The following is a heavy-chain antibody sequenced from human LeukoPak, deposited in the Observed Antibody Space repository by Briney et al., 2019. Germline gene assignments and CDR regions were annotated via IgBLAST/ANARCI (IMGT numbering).Heavy chain of an antibody. CDR2: FYDSVSP. CDR3: ARGGEWELLPSDY. J-gene: IGHJ4*02. D-gene: IGHD1-26*01. CDR1: GGSISSFY. V-gene: IGHV4-59*01. Sequence: SETLSLTCTVSGGSISSFYWSWIRQPPGKGLEWIGYFYDSVSPNYNPSLKSRVTISVDTSKNQFSLKLTSVTAADTALYYCARGGEWELLPSDYWGQGTLVIVSS.